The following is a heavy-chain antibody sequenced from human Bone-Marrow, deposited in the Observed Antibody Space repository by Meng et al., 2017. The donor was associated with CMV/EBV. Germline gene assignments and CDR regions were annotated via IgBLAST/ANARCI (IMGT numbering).Heavy chain of an antibody. D-gene: IGHD1-26*01. Sequence: SETLSLTCTVSGGSISSSSYYWGWIRQPPGKGLEWIGSIYYSGSTNYNPSLKSRVTISVDTSKNQFSLKLSSVTAADTAVYYCARFSAGATPPHGDYWGQGTLVTVSS. CDR3: ARFSAGATPPHGDY. CDR1: GGSISSSSYY. J-gene: IGHJ4*02. CDR2: IYYSGST. V-gene: IGHV4-39*07.